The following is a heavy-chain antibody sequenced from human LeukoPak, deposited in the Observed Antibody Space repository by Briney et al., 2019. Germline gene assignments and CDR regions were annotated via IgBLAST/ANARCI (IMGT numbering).Heavy chain of an antibody. J-gene: IGHJ5*02. D-gene: IGHD4-17*01. V-gene: IGHV3-7*03. Sequence: PGGSLRLSCAASGFTFSSYWMSWVRQAPGKGLEWVANIKQDGSEKYYVASVKGRFTISRDNAKNSLYLQMNSLRAEDTAVYYCARRATYGDEARFDPWGQGTLVTVSS. CDR2: IKQDGSEK. CDR3: ARRATYGDEARFDP. CDR1: GFTFSSYW.